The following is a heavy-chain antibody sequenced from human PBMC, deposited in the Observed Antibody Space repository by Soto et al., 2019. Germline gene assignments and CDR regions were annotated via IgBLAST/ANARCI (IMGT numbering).Heavy chain of an antibody. V-gene: IGHV4-39*01. CDR2: IYYSGSI. Sequence: SETLSLTCTVSGGSISSNSYYWVLIRQPPGKGLEWIGSIYYSGSIYYNPSLKSRVTISVDTSKNQFSLKLSSVTAADTAVYYCARQGRRPTYYYYGMDVWGQGTTVTVSS. CDR3: ARQGRRPTYYYYGMDV. CDR1: GGSISSNSYY. J-gene: IGHJ6*02.